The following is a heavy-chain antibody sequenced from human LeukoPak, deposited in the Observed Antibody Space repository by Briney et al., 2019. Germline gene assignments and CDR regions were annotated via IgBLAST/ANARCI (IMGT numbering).Heavy chain of an antibody. D-gene: IGHD3-10*01. V-gene: IGHV4-59*01. CDR2: IYYTGST. CDR3: ARGRGDSRGTSFDP. J-gene: IGHJ5*02. CDR1: GGSISTYY. Sequence: SETLSLTCIVSGGSISTYYWSWIRQPPGKGLEWIGYIYYTGSTTYNPSLKSRVSISVDTPKNKFSLDLNSVSAADTAVYYCARGRGDSRGTSFDPWGQGTLVTVSS.